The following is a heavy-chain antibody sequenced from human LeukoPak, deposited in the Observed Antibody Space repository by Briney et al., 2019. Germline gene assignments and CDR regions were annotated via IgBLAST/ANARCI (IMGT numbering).Heavy chain of an antibody. CDR2: IIPIFGTA. CDR1: GGTFSSYA. V-gene: IGHV1-69*06. D-gene: IGHD4-17*01. J-gene: IGHJ4*02. Sequence: GASVKVSCKASGGTFSSYAISWVRQAPGQGLEWMGGIIPIFGTANYAQKFQGRVTITADRSTSTAYMELRSLRSDDTAVYYCARDHGVQAFDYWGQGTLVTVSS. CDR3: ARDHGVQAFDY.